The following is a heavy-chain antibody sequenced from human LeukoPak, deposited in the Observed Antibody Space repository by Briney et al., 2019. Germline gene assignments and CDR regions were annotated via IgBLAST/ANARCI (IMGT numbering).Heavy chain of an antibody. V-gene: IGHV3-23*01. CDR3: APQGVEAA. J-gene: IGHJ5*02. CDR1: GFTFRRYG. D-gene: IGHD3-10*01. CDR2: ISDSGGDIT. Sequence: PGGSLRLSCAASGFTFRRYGMTWVRQAPGKGLEWVSAISDSGGDITSYADSVKGRFTISRDNSKNTLYLQMNSLRAEDTAIYYCAPQGVEAAWGQGALFTVSS.